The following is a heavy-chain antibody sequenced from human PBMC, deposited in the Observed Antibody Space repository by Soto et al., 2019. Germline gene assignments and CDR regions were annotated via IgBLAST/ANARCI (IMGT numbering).Heavy chain of an antibody. V-gene: IGHV3-33*01. D-gene: IGHD6-13*01. CDR3: ARDAAGLNYFDY. Sequence: QVQLVESGGGVVQPGRSLRLSCAASGFTFSSYGMHWVRQAPGKGLEWVAVTWYDGSNKYYADSVKGRFTISRDNSKNTLYLQMNSLRAEDTAVYYCARDAAGLNYFDYWGQGTLVTVSS. CDR1: GFTFSSYG. CDR2: TWYDGSNK. J-gene: IGHJ4*02.